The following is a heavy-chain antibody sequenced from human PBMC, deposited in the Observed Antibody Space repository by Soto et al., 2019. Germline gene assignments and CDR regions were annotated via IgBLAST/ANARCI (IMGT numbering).Heavy chain of an antibody. CDR3: ARASSAAFDAFDI. Sequence: GGSLRLSCAASGFTFGDYYMSWIRQAPGKGLEWVSCISSGAGTIYYADSVKGRFTISGDNAKNSLYLQMNSLRAEDTAVYYCARASSAAFDAFDIWGQGTMVTVSS. CDR1: GFTFGDYY. CDR2: ISSGAGTI. D-gene: IGHD2-2*01. J-gene: IGHJ3*02. V-gene: IGHV3-11*01.